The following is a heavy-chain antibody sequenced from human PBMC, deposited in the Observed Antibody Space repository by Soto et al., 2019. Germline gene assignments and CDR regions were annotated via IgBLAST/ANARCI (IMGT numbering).Heavy chain of an antibody. Sequence: QVQLVQSGAEVKKPGSSVKVSCKASGGTFSSYTISWVRQAPGQGLEWMGRIIPILGIANYAQKFQGRVTITADKSTSTAYMELSSLRSEDTSVYYCARGIVDTSAPLAGPYNWCSPWGQGTLVTVSS. V-gene: IGHV1-69*02. J-gene: IGHJ5*02. CDR1: GGTFSSYT. CDR3: ARGIVDTSAPLAGPYNWCSP. CDR2: IIPILGIA. D-gene: IGHD5-12*01.